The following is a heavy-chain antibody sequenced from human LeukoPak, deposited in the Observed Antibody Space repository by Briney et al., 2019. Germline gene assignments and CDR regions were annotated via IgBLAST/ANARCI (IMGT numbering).Heavy chain of an antibody. Sequence: PGGSLRLSCAASGFTFSSHDMMWVRQAPGKGLEWVSSIRASGDKTYYADSVKGRFTISRDNSKNTLYLHMNSLRVEDTAVYYCAKDVVDYWGQGTLVTVSS. CDR1: GFTFSSHD. CDR3: AKDVVDY. CDR2: IRASGDKT. V-gene: IGHV3-23*01. D-gene: IGHD2-21*01. J-gene: IGHJ4*02.